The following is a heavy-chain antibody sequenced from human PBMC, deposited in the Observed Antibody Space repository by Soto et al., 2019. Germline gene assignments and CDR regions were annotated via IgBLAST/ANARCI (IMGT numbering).Heavy chain of an antibody. J-gene: IGHJ5*02. D-gene: IGHD2-15*01. CDR3: AKGLIAFDP. V-gene: IGHV3-23*01. Sequence: GGSLRLSCAASGFTFSSHAMSWVRQAPGKGLEWVSFISGSGTNTDYADSVKGRFTISRDNSKNTLYLQMNSLRADDTAVYHCAKGLIAFDPWGQGTLVTVSS. CDR2: ISGSGTNT. CDR1: GFTFSSHA.